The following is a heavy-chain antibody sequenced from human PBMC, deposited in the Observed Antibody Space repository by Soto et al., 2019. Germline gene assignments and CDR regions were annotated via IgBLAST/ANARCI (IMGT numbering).Heavy chain of an antibody. Sequence: PGGSLGLSCAASGFTFDDYAMHWVRQAPGKGLEWVSGISWNSGSIGYADSVKGRFTISRDNAKNSLYLQMNSLRAEDTALYYCAKDTTPSRRGAFDIWGQGTMVTVSS. D-gene: IGHD3-10*01. V-gene: IGHV3-9*01. CDR1: GFTFDDYA. CDR3: AKDTTPSRRGAFDI. J-gene: IGHJ3*02. CDR2: ISWNSGSI.